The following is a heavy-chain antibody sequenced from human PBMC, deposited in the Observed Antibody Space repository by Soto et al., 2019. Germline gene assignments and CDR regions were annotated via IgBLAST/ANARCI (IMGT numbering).Heavy chain of an antibody. J-gene: IGHJ4*02. V-gene: IGHV3-23*01. D-gene: IGHD3-22*01. CDR2: ISGSGGST. CDR3: AKDVNLLLSGYPEYYFDY. Sequence: GGSLSLSCAASGFTFSSYAMSWVRQAQGKGLEWVSAISGSGGSTYYADSVKGRFAISRDNSKNTLYLQMNSLRAEDTAVYYFAKDVNLLLSGYPEYYFDYWGQGTLVTVSS. CDR1: GFTFSSYA.